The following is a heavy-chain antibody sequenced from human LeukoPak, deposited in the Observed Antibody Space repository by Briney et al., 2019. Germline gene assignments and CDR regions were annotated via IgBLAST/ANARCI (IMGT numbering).Heavy chain of an antibody. CDR3: ARPPDNGAYGAAFDC. D-gene: IGHD4-17*01. CDR1: GYSISSGYF. Sequence: KASETMSLTCVVSGYSISSGYFWGWIRQPPGKGLGWIGSIYHSGTTYYSPSLKSRVTISVDTSKNQFSLKVYSVSAADTAVYYCARPPDNGAYGAAFDCWGQGTLVTVSS. CDR2: IYHSGTT. J-gene: IGHJ4*02. V-gene: IGHV4-38-2*01.